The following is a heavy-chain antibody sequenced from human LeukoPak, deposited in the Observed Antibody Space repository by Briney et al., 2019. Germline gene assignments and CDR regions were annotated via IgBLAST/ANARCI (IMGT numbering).Heavy chain of an antibody. CDR3: SRCFLPSLIVEWSSYFDS. CDR1: GFTFSNYA. J-gene: IGHJ4*02. Sequence: PGRSLRLSCAASGFTFSNYAMHWVRQPPGQGLEWEAVISYDGRNTHYADSLRGRLTTTIVNSKNNVHSQMNSLGTAAQAVVYCSRCFLPSLIVEWSSYFDSWGQGTLVTVSS. CDR2: ISYDGRNT. V-gene: IGHV3-30*04. D-gene: IGHD3-22*01.